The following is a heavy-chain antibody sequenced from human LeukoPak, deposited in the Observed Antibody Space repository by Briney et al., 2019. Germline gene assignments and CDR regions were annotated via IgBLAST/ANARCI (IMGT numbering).Heavy chain of an antibody. V-gene: IGHV1-2*02. CDR1: GYTFTGYY. J-gene: IGHJ4*02. D-gene: IGHD6-13*01. Sequence: ASVEVSCKASGYTFTGYYMHWVRQAPGQGLEWMGWINPNSGGTNYAQKFQGRVTMTRDTSISTAYMELSRLRSDDTAVYYCARATSSSWYVRPIDYWGQGTLVTVSS. CDR2: INPNSGGT. CDR3: ARATSSSWYVRPIDY.